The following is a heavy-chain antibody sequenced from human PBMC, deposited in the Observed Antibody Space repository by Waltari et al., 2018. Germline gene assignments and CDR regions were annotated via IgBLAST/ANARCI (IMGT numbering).Heavy chain of an antibody. Sequence: QVQLQESGPGLVKPSETLSLTCAVSGYSISSGYYWGWIRQPPGKGLEWIGSIYHSGSTYYNPSLKSRVTISVDTSKNQFSLKLSSVTAADTAVYYCASFPLTNYYSSGMGGRGAEKDYWGQGTLVTVSS. CDR2: IYHSGST. CDR1: GYSISSGYY. J-gene: IGHJ4*02. D-gene: IGHD3-10*01. CDR3: ASFPLTNYYSSGMGGRGAEKDY. V-gene: IGHV4-38-2*01.